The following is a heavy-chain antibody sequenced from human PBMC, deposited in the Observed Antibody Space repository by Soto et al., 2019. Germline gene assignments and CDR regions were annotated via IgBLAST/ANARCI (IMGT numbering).Heavy chain of an antibody. Sequence: GESLKISCKGSGYSFTSYWIGWVRQIPGKGLEWMGIIYPGDSDTRYSPSFQGQVTISADKSISTAYLQWSSLKASDTATYYCARLVVKGIAVVYGMDVWGQGTTVTVSS. CDR3: ARLVVKGIAVVYGMDV. CDR2: IYPGDSDT. D-gene: IGHD6-19*01. J-gene: IGHJ6*02. CDR1: GYSFTSYW. V-gene: IGHV5-51*01.